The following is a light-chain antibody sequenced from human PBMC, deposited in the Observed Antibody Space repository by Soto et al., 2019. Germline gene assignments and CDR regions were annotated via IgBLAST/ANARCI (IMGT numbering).Light chain of an antibody. CDR1: QSISSW. V-gene: IGKV1-5*03. Sequence: DIQMTQSPSTLFASVGDRVTLTCRASQSISSWLAWYQQKPGKAPKLLIYNASSLESGVPSRISDSGSGTEFTPTISRPATGDFARFYWQQENNYSRTFGQGTKVEIK. CDR3: QQENNYSRT. CDR2: NAS. J-gene: IGKJ1*01.